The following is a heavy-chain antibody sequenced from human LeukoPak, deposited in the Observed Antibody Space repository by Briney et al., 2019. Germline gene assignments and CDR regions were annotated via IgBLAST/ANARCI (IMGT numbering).Heavy chain of an antibody. CDR3: ARGYGDNSGAFDI. CDR1: TGSISSYY. J-gene: IGHJ3*02. CDR2: IYHSGRT. V-gene: IGHV4-59*12. D-gene: IGHD4-23*01. Sequence: SETLSLTCTVSTGSISSYYWSWIRQPPGKGLQWIGYIYHSGRTYYNPSLKSRVTISLDRSKNQFSLKLSSVTAADTAVYFCARGYGDNSGAFDIWGQGTLVTVSS.